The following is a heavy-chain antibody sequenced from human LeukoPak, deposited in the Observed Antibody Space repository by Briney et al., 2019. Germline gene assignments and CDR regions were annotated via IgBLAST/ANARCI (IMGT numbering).Heavy chain of an antibody. J-gene: IGHJ4*02. CDR1: GASISSYY. Sequence: SETLSLTCTVSGASISSYYWSWIRQPPGRGLEWIGYIYYSGSTHYNPSLKSRVTISVDTSKNQFSLKLNSVTAADTAVYYCARDDDPPSYSSGWYPFDYWGQGTLVTVSS. CDR3: ARDDDPPSYSSGWYPFDY. D-gene: IGHD6-19*01. V-gene: IGHV4-59*12. CDR2: IYYSGST.